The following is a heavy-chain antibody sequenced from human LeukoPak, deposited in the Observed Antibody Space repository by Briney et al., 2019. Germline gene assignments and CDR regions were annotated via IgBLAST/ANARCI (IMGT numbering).Heavy chain of an antibody. D-gene: IGHD2-15*01. Sequence: SGPTLVKPTQTLTLTCIFSGFSLSTSGVGVGWIRQPPEKALEWLALIYWDDDKRYSPSLKSRLTITKDTSKNQVVLTMTNMDPVDTATYYCAHVDCSDGSCYAGQGFDPWGQGTLVTVSS. CDR2: IYWDDDK. V-gene: IGHV2-5*02. J-gene: IGHJ5*02. CDR1: GFSLSTSGVG. CDR3: AHVDCSDGSCYAGQGFDP.